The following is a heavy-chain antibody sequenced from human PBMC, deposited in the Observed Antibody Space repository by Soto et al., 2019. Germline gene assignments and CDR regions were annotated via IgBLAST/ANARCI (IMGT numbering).Heavy chain of an antibody. Sequence: VGSLRLSCAASGFTFSSYAMHWVCQAPGKGLEWVAVISYDGSNKYYADSVKGRFTISRDNSKNTLYLQMNSLRAEDTAVYYCARGPDSTYYDFWSGYYGAFDIWGQGTMVTVSS. CDR1: GFTFSSYA. J-gene: IGHJ3*02. CDR3: ARGPDSTYYDFWSGYYGAFDI. CDR2: ISYDGSNK. V-gene: IGHV3-30-3*01. D-gene: IGHD3-3*01.